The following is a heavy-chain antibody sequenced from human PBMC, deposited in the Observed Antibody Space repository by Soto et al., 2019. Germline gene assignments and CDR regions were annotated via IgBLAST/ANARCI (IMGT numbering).Heavy chain of an antibody. J-gene: IGHJ5*02. Sequence: PRLSCAASGFTFENFGMSWVRQAPGKGLEWISSISGSGLNKYYADSVKGRFTISRDNSKNTVYLELSNLRAEDTAVYHCAKNQGVELVPLATVDWFDPWGQGSVVTVSS. CDR1: GFTFENFG. V-gene: IGHV3-23*01. D-gene: IGHD1-26*01. CDR2: ISGSGLNK. CDR3: AKNQGVELVPLATVDWFDP.